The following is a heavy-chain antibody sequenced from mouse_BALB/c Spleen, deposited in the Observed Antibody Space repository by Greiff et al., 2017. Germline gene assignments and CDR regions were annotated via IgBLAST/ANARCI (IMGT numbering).Heavy chain of an antibody. CDR1: GYSITSGYY. Sequence: VQLKESGPGLVKPSQSLSLTCSVTGYSITSGYYWNWIRQFPGNKLEWMGYISYDGSNNYNPSLKNRISITRDTSKNQFFLKLNSVTTEDTATYYCARRGNRYYFDYWGQGTTLTVSS. V-gene: IGHV3-6*02. CDR2: ISYDGSN. J-gene: IGHJ2*01. CDR3: ARRGNRYYFDY.